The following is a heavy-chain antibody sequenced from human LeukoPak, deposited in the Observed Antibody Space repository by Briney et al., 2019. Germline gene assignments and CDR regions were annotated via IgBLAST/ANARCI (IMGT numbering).Heavy chain of an antibody. CDR1: GGSISGSSYY. D-gene: IGHD2-21*02. V-gene: IGHV4-39*01. J-gene: IGHJ4*02. CDR2: IYYRGST. Sequence: PSETLSLTCSVPGGSISGSSYYWGWIRQPPGKGLEWIGNIYYRGSTYYNPSLKSRVIMSIDTSKNQFSLKVNSVTATVTAVYYCAKTVWSRLAAGLDSWGQGTLVTVSS. CDR3: AKTVWSRLAAGLDS.